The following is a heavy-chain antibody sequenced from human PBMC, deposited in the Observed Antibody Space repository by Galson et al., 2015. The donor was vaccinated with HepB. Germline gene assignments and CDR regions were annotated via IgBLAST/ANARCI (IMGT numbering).Heavy chain of an antibody. CDR3: ARGRKFRYFDWLLQDGGCFDL. Sequence: ALRLPCAASAFTFNAYAMYWFRQTPGKGLEWVAAISYDGNNKFYADSVKGRFTISRDSFKNTLYLQMNSLGVEDTAVYYWARGRKFRYFDWLLQDGGCFDLWGRGTLVTVSS. V-gene: IGHV3-30*04. J-gene: IGHJ2*01. CDR1: AFTFNAYA. CDR2: ISYDGNNK. D-gene: IGHD3-9*01.